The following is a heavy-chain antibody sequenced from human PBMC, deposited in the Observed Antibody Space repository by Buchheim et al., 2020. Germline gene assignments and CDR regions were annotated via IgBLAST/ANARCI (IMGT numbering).Heavy chain of an antibody. CDR2: ISHDESNK. Sequence: QVQLVESGGGVVQPGRSLRLSCAASGFSFSSYTMHWVRQAPGKGLEWVAIISHDESNKYYADSVKGRFAISRDNSKSKLYLQMNSLRAEDTAVYYCARVGYCSGGSCYSDSYYGMDVWGQGTT. V-gene: IGHV3-30*09. D-gene: IGHD2-15*01. CDR1: GFSFSSYT. CDR3: ARVGYCSGGSCYSDSYYGMDV. J-gene: IGHJ6*02.